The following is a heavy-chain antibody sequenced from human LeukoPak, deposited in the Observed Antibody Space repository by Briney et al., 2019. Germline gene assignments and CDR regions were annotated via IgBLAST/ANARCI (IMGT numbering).Heavy chain of an antibody. V-gene: IGHV6-1*01. D-gene: IGHD2-21*01. J-gene: IGHJ4*02. CDR1: GDSVSSNSAI. CDR3: ARSIEHFDY. CDR2: TWYRSNWYN. Sequence: SQTLSLTCGISGDSVSSNSAIWDWIRQSQSRGLEWLGRTWYRSNWYNDSALSVRSRITINPDTSKNQFSLQLHSVTPEDTAVYYCARSIEHFDYWGQGTLVTVSS.